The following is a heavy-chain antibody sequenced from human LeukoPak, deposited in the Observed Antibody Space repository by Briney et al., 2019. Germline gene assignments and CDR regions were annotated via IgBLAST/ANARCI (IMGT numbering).Heavy chain of an antibody. J-gene: IGHJ4*02. D-gene: IGHD6-13*01. CDR1: GFTFSSYG. CDR3: AKSFFTSSWFWDY. Sequence: GGSLRLSCAASGFTFSSYGMHWVRQAPGKGLEWVAFIRYDGSNKYYADSVKGRFTISRDNSKNTLYLQMNSLRAEDTAVYYCAKSFFTSSWFWDYWGQGTLVTVSS. V-gene: IGHV3-30*02. CDR2: IRYDGSNK.